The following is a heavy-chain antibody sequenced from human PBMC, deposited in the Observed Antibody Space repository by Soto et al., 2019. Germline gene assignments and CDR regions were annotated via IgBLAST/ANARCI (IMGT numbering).Heavy chain of an antibody. CDR1: GVTFSSYG. V-gene: IGHV3-30*18. Sequence: PGGSLRLSCAASGVTFSSYGMHWVRQAPGKGLEWVAVISYDGSNKYYADSVKGRFTISRDNSKNTLYLQMNSLRAEDTAVYYCAKDQASEWLGAFDIWGQGTMVTVS. D-gene: IGHD6-19*01. CDR3: AKDQASEWLGAFDI. J-gene: IGHJ3*02. CDR2: ISYDGSNK.